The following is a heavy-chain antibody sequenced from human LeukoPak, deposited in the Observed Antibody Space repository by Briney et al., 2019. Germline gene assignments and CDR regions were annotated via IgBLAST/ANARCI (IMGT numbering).Heavy chain of an antibody. V-gene: IGHV1-69*13. CDR2: IIPIFGTA. J-gene: IGHJ6*02. Sequence: GASVTVSCKASGGTFSSYAISWVRQAPGQGLEWMGGIIPIFGTANYAQKFQGRVTITADESTSTAYMELSSLRSEDTAVYYCAKDKGWGYSAYDCYGMDVWGQGTTVTVSS. CDR1: GGTFSSYA. CDR3: AKDKGWGYSAYDCYGMDV. D-gene: IGHD1-26*01.